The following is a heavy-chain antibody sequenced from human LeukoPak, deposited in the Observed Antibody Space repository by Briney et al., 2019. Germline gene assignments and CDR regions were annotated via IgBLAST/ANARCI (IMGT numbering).Heavy chain of an antibody. CDR2: ISDSGGAT. J-gene: IGHJ4*02. D-gene: IGHD3-10*01. V-gene: IGHV3-23*01. CDR1: GFTFTKSL. Sequence: GGSLRLSCAASGFTFTKSLMTWVRQTPGTGLEFVSAISDSGGATRYVDSVKGRFTISRDNSKNTLYPQMNGLRAEDTAVYYCAKAVYFGPGTYYFDYWGQGALVTVSS. CDR3: AKAVYFGPGTYYFDY.